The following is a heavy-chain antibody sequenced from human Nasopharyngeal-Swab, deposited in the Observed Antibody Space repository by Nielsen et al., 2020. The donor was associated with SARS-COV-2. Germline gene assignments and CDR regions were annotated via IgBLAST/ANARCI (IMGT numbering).Heavy chain of an antibody. J-gene: IGHJ6*02. V-gene: IGHV3-20*04. D-gene: IGHD2-2*01. CDR3: AKDRGCSSTSCYAGGYYYGMDV. Sequence: GESLKISCAASGFTFDDYGMTWVRQVPGKGLEWVSGISWNGGSTAYADSVKGRFTISRDNAKNSLYLQMNSLRAEDTALYYCAKDRGCSSTSCYAGGYYYGMDVWGQGTTVTVSS. CDR2: ISWNGGST. CDR1: GFTFDDYG.